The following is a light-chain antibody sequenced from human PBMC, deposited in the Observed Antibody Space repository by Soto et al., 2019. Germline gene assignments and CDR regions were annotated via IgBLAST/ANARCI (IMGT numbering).Light chain of an antibody. CDR2: GAS. Sequence: EVVITQSPSTLSVSPGERATLSCRASQSVSRNLAWYQQKPGQTPRLLIYGASTRATGIPATFSGSGSGTEFTLTISSLQSEDFAFYYCQQYNNWPPTFGQGTKVDIK. J-gene: IGKJ1*01. CDR3: QQYNNWPPT. CDR1: QSVSRN. V-gene: IGKV3-15*01.